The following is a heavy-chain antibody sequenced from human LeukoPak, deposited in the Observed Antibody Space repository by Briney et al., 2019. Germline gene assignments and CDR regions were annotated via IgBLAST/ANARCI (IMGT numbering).Heavy chain of an antibody. CDR2: IIPIFGTA. D-gene: IGHD3-3*01. CDR3: ATEPIFGVVTVYYYYYMDV. J-gene: IGHJ6*03. Sequence: SVKVSCKASGGTFSSYAISWVRQAPGQGLEWMGRIIPIFGTANYAQKFQGRVTITTDESTSTAFMELSSLRSEDTAVYYCATEPIFGVVTVYYYYYMDVWGKGTTVTVSS. V-gene: IGHV1-69*05. CDR1: GGTFSSYA.